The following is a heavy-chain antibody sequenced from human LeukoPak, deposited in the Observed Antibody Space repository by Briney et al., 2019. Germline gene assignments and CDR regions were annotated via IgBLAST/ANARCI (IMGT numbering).Heavy chain of an antibody. Sequence: SETLSLTCTVPGGSISSYYWSWIRQPPGKGLEWIGYIYYSGSTNYNPSLKSRVTISVDTSKNQFSLKLSSVTAADTAVYYCARSISSGYSEHLDYWGQGTLVTVSS. CDR2: IYYSGST. D-gene: IGHD6-13*01. CDR1: GGSISSYY. J-gene: IGHJ4*02. V-gene: IGHV4-59*08. CDR3: ARSISSGYSEHLDY.